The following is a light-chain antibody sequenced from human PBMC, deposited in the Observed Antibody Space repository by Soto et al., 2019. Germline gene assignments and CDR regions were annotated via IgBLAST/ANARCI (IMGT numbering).Light chain of an antibody. CDR1: SSDVGGYNS. CDR2: DVS. CDR3: SSYATSSTLNVL. Sequence: QSVLTQPASMSGSPGQSITISCTGTSSDVGGYNSVSWYQQHPGKAPKLMIYDVSNRPSGVSNRFSGSKSGNTASLTISGLQAEDEADYYCSSYATSSTLNVLFGGGTKVTVL. J-gene: IGLJ2*01. V-gene: IGLV2-14*01.